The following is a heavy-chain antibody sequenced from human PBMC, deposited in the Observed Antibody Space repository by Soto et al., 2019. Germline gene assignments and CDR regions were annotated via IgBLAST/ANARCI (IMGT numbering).Heavy chain of an antibody. CDR1: GYIFTKYY. Sequence: QVQLVQSGDEVRAPGASVKVSCKASGYIFTKYYIAWVRQSPGQGLEWMGMINGYNGKANYGQDFRGRVIMTTDTSTTTAYMDIRSLTSDDWGVYYCARWDGFFGAGGVDWSQGTLGTVSS. CDR2: INGYNGKA. V-gene: IGHV1-18*01. CDR3: ARWDGFFGAGGVD. D-gene: IGHD3-16*01. J-gene: IGHJ4*02.